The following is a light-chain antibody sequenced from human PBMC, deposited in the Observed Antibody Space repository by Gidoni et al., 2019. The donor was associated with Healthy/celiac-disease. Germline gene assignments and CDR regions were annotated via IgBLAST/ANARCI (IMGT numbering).Light chain of an antibody. V-gene: IGKV1-39*01. CDR3: QQSYSTPRVT. J-gene: IGKJ5*01. Sequence: DIQMTQSPSSLSASVGDRVTITCRASQSISSYLNWYQQKPGKAPKLLIYAASSLQSGVPSRFSGSGSGKDFTLTISSLKPEDFETYYCQQSYSTPRVTFGQGTRLEIK. CDR1: QSISSY. CDR2: AAS.